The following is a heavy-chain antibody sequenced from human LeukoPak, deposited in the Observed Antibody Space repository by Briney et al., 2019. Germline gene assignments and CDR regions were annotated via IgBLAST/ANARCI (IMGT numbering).Heavy chain of an antibody. CDR1: GSSISSGGYS. CDR2: IYHSGST. D-gene: IGHD3-22*01. CDR3: ARVFPYYYDSSGDDAFDI. Sequence: SETLSLTCAVSGSSISSGGYSWSWIRQPPGKGLEWIGYIYHSGSTYYNPSLKSRVTISVDRSKNQFSLKLSSVTAADTAVYYCARVFPYYYDSSGDDAFDIWGQGTMVTVSS. V-gene: IGHV4-30-2*01. J-gene: IGHJ3*02.